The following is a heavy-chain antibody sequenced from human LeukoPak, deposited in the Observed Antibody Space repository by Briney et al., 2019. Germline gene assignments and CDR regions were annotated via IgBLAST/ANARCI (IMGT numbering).Heavy chain of an antibody. CDR1: GYAFTNYD. CDR3: ARGQEYCSGGSCYGY. V-gene: IGHV1-8*01. J-gene: IGHJ4*02. CDR2: MNPNSGNT. D-gene: IGHD2-15*01. Sequence: GASVKVSCKASGYAFTNYDINWVRQATGQGLEWMGWMNPNSGNTGYAQKFQGRVTITRNTSISTAYMELSSLRSEDTAVYYCARGQEYCSGGSCYGYWGQGTLVTVSS.